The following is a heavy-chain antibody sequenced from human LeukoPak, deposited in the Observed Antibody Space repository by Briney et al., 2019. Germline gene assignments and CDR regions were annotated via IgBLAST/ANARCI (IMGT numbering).Heavy chain of an antibody. CDR1: GYTFTSYY. CDR3: AGVLVGAIGNYFDY. D-gene: IGHD1-26*01. CDR2: INPSGGST. V-gene: IGHV1-46*01. Sequence: ASVKVSCKASGYTFTSYYMHWVRQAPGQGLEWMGMINPSGGSTNYAQKFQGRVTMARDTSTSTVYLELSSLRSEDTAVYYCAGVLVGAIGNYFDYWGQGTLVIVSS. J-gene: IGHJ4*02.